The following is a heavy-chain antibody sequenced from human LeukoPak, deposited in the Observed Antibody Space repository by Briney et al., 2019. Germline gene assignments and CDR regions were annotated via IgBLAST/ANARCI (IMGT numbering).Heavy chain of an antibody. CDR3: ARLTTYYFDY. Sequence: SETLSLTCAVYGGSFSGYYWSWIRQPPGKGLEWIGEIYHSGSTNYNPSLKSRVTISVDKSKNQFSLKLSSVTAADTAVYYCARLTTYYFDYWGQGTLVTVSS. D-gene: IGHD4-11*01. J-gene: IGHJ4*02. V-gene: IGHV4-34*01. CDR2: IYHSGST. CDR1: GGSFSGYY.